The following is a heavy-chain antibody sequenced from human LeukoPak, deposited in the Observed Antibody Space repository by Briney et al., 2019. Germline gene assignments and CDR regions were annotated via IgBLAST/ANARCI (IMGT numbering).Heavy chain of an antibody. D-gene: IGHD3/OR15-3a*01. V-gene: IGHV4-4*07. CDR1: GGSINSHY. Sequence: PETLSLTCSVSGGSINSHYWSGLRHSAGKGLEWMGRMFVGGRTNYNPSLNSRVLMSIDTSKKQFSLNLSSVTAADTAVYFCAREYYDFSSGDYRYYYINDWGKGTTVTVSS. CDR3: AREYYDFSSGDYRYYYIND. CDR2: MFVGGRT. J-gene: IGHJ6*03.